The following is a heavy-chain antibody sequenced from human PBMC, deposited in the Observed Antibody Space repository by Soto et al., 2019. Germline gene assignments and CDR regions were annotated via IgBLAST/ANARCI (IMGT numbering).Heavy chain of an antibody. J-gene: IGHJ6*02. V-gene: IGHV1-18*01. CDR2: MSGYNGNT. CDR1: GYSFTTYG. Sequence: QVQLVQSGGEGKKPGASVKVSCKTSGYSFTTYGISWVRQAPGQGLEWMGWMSGYNGNTNYAQKLQGRVNMTTEKSTSTAYRERRSLRSDDTAVYYCAREGPAPYYYYGMDVWGQGSTVAVSS. CDR3: AREGPAPYYYYGMDV.